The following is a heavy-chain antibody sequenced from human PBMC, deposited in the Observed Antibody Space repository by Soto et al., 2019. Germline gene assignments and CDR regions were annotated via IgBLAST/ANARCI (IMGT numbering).Heavy chain of an antibody. CDR3: ARESLAYCGGDCSSRSFDI. Sequence: ASVKGSCKASGYSLTSYGISWVRQAPGQGLEWMGWISAYNGNTNYAQKLQGRVTMTTDTSTSTAYMELRSLRSDDTAVYYCARESLAYCGGDCSSRSFDIWGQGTMVTVSS. CDR1: GYSLTSYG. D-gene: IGHD2-21*01. CDR2: ISAYNGNT. J-gene: IGHJ3*02. V-gene: IGHV1-18*01.